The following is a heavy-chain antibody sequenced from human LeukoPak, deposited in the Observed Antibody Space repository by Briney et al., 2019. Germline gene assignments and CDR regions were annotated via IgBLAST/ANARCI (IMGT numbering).Heavy chain of an antibody. CDR2: ISSSGSTI. CDR3: ARVWGTADY. V-gene: IGHV3-48*04. Sequence: GGSLMLSCSASGFTFSSHVIHWVRQAPGLGLEWVSYISSSGSTIYYADSVKGRFTTSRDNAKNSLYLQMNSLRAEDTAVYYCARVWGTADYWGQGTLVTVSS. CDR1: GFTFSSHV. J-gene: IGHJ4*02. D-gene: IGHD6-13*01.